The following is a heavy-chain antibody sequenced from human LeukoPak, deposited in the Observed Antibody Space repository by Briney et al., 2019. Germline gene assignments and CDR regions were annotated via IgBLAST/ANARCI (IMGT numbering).Heavy chain of an antibody. CDR2: IYSGGST. J-gene: IGHJ4*02. D-gene: IGHD1-1*01. CDR3: ARGPAGYN. V-gene: IGHV3-53*01. Sequence: GGSLRLSCAASGFTVSSNHMSWVRQAPGKGLEWVSVIYSGGSTDYADSVKGRFTISRDNLKNTLYLQMNSLRAEDTAVCYCARGPAGYNWGQGTLVTFPS. CDR1: GFTVSSNH.